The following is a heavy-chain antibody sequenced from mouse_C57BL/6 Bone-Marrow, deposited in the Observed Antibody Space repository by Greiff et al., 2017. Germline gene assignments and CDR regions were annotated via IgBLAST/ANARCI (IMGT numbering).Heavy chain of an antibody. D-gene: IGHD4-1*01. V-gene: IGHV5-4*01. CDR2: ISAGGSYT. CDR3: ARDGPNCDWYFDV. CDR1: GFTFSSYA. J-gene: IGHJ1*03. Sequence: EVHLVESGGGLVKPGGSLKLSCAASGFTFSSYAMSWVRQTPEKRLEWVATISAGGSYTYYPDNVKGPFTISRYNAKNNLYLQMSHLKSEDTAMYYCARDGPNCDWYFDVWGTGTTVTVSS.